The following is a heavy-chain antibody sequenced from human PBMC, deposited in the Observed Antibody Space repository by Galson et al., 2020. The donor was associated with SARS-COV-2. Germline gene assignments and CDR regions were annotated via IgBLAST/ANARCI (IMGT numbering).Heavy chain of an antibody. D-gene: IGHD4-17*01. J-gene: IGHJ3*01. CDR2: INHSGRT. Sequence: SETLSLTCAVYGGSFSGYYWTWTRQPPGKGLEWIGEINHSGRTNYNPSLESRVTISVDTSKNQFSLKLSSMTAADTAMYYCARLPNKMATVTTGAFDVWGQGTMVTVSS. CDR3: ARLPNKMATVTTGAFDV. CDR1: GGSFSGYY. V-gene: IGHV4-34*01.